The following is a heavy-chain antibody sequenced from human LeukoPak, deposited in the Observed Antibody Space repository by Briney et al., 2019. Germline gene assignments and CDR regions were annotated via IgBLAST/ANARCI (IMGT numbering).Heavy chain of an antibody. CDR3: ARVRGVNYDSDV. CDR1: GFIFSSYN. J-gene: IGHJ6*02. Sequence: PGGSLRLSCAASGFIFSSYNMNWVRQAPGQGLEWVSYISTSSVIYYADSVKGRFTISRDDAKNSLYLQMNSLRDEDTAVYYCARVRGVNYDSDVWGQGTTVTVSS. D-gene: IGHD3-10*01. V-gene: IGHV3-48*02. CDR2: ISTSSVI.